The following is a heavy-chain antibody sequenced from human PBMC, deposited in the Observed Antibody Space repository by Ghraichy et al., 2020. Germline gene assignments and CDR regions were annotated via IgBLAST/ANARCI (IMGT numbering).Heavy chain of an antibody. CDR1: GGSFSGYY. D-gene: IGHD2-15*01. J-gene: IGHJ4*02. CDR3: ARVDCSGGSCYPPAH. V-gene: IGHV4-34*01. CDR2: INHSGST. Sequence: SETLSLTCAVYGGSFSGYYWSWIRQPPGKGLEWIGEINHSGSTNYNPSLKSRVTISVDTSKNQFSLKLSSVTAADTAVYYCARVDCSGGSCYPPAHWGQGTLVTVSS.